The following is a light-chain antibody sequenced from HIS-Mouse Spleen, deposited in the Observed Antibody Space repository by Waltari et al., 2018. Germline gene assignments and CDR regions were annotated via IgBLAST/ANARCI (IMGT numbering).Light chain of an antibody. V-gene: IGKV1-9*01. CDR3: QQLNSYPLT. J-gene: IGKJ1*01. CDR2: AAS. CDR1: QGISSY. Sequence: DIQLTQSPSFLSASVGDRVTILCRASQGISSYLAWYQQKPGKAPKLLIYAASTLQSGVPSRFSGSGSGTEFTLTISSLQPEDFATYYCQQLNSYPLTFGQGTKVEIK.